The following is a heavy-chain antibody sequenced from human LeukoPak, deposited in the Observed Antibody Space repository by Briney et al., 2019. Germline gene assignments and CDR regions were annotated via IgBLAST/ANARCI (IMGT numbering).Heavy chain of an antibody. V-gene: IGHV3-66*01. CDR3: ARDLAYGDYIYDY. CDR2: IYSGDTT. Sequence: PGGSLRLSCAASGITVSRNYMNWVRQAPGKGLEWVSVIYSGDTTHYADSVKGRFSISRDNSKNTLYLQMNNLRVEDTAVYYCARDLAYGDYIYDYWGQGTLVTVSS. CDR1: GITVSRNY. D-gene: IGHD4-17*01. J-gene: IGHJ4*02.